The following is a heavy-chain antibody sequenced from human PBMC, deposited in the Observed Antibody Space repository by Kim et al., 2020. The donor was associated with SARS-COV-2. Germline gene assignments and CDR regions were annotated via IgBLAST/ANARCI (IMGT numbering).Heavy chain of an antibody. CDR1: GFTFSSYA. Sequence: GGSLRLSCAASGFTFSSYAMSWVRQAPGKGLEWVSAISGSGGSTYYADSVKGRFTISRDNSKNTLYLQMNSLRAEDTAVYYCAKGGPAAVTTRQNSRRIIYYYYGMDVWGQGTTVTVSS. J-gene: IGHJ6*02. CDR3: AKGGPAAVTTRQNSRRIIYYYYGMDV. CDR2: ISGSGGST. D-gene: IGHD4-4*01. V-gene: IGHV3-23*01.